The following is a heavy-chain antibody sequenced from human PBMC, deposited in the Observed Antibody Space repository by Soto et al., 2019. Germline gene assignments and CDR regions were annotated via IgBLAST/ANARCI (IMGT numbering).Heavy chain of an antibody. D-gene: IGHD2-2*01. CDR3: AKGAEYQLLTGDY. V-gene: IGHV3-30*18. Sequence: PGGSLRLSCAASGFTFSSYGMHWVRQAPGKGLEWVAVISYDGSNKYYADSVKGRFTISRDNSKNTLYLQMNSLRAEDTAVYYCAKGAEYQLLTGDYWGQGTLVTVSS. J-gene: IGHJ4*02. CDR1: GFTFSSYG. CDR2: ISYDGSNK.